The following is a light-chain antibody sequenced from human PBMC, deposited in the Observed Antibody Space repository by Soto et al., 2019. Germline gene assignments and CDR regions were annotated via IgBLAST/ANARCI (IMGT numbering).Light chain of an antibody. J-gene: IGKJ1*01. CDR1: QSISSW. Sequence: DIQMTQSPSTLSASVGDRVTITCRASQSISSWLAWYQQKPGKAPKLLIYDASSLESGVPSRFSGSGSGTEFTFATSSLQADDFATYYCQQYNSYSRWTFGQGTKVEIK. CDR3: QQYNSYSRWT. V-gene: IGKV1-5*01. CDR2: DAS.